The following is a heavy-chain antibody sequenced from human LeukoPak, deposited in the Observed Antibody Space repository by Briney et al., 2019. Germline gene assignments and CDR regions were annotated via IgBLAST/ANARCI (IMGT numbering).Heavy chain of an antibody. V-gene: IGHV3-53*01. CDR2: VYSGGST. J-gene: IGHJ4*02. CDR3: ARMSGDGHNFMSY. CDR1: GFTVSSNY. D-gene: IGHD5-24*01. Sequence: PGGSLRLSCAASGFTVSSNYMSWVRQAPGKGLEWVSVVYSGGSTYYADSVKGRFTISRDISKNMLYLQISSLRAEDTAVYYCARMSGDGHNFMSYWGQGTLVTVSS.